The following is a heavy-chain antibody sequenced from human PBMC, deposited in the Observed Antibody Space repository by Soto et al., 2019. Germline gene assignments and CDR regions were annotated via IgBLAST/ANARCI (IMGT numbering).Heavy chain of an antibody. V-gene: IGHV3-30*14. CDR1: GFTFSSYA. J-gene: IGHJ4*02. CDR3: ASHRVGDSTYFDY. Sequence: GGSLRLSCAASGFTFSSYAMHWVRQAPGKGLEWVAVISYDGSNKYYADSVKGRFTISRDNSKNTLYLQMNSLRAEDTAVYYCASHRVGDSTYFDYWGQGTLVTVSS. D-gene: IGHD3-16*01. CDR2: ISYDGSNK.